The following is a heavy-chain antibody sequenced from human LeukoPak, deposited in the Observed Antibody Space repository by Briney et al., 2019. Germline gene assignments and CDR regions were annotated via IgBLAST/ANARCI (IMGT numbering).Heavy chain of an antibody. V-gene: IGHV3-43D*03. CDR2: ISWDGGST. J-gene: IGHJ4*02. CDR1: GFTFDDYA. D-gene: IGHD5-12*01. Sequence: GGSLRLSCAASGFTFDDYAVHWVRQAPGKGLEWVSLISWDGGSTYYADSVKGRFTISRDNSKNSLYLQMNSLRAEDTALYYCAKDRGYSGLLDYFDYWGQGTLVTVSS. CDR3: AKDRGYSGLLDYFDY.